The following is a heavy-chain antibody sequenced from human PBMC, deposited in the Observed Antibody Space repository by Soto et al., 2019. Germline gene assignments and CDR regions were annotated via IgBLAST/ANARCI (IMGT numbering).Heavy chain of an antibody. Sequence: GGSLRLSCAASGFTFSNAWMNWVRQAPGKGLEWVGRIKSKTDGGTTDYAAPVKDRFTISRDDSKNTLYLQMNSLKTEDTAVYYCTTDCRPLSGPENTIFGVVTKINNGTYYYYGMDVWGQGTTVTVSS. J-gene: IGHJ6*02. D-gene: IGHD3-3*01. V-gene: IGHV3-15*07. CDR2: IKSKTDGGTT. CDR3: TTDCRPLSGPENTIFGVVTKINNGTYYYYGMDV. CDR1: GFTFSNAW.